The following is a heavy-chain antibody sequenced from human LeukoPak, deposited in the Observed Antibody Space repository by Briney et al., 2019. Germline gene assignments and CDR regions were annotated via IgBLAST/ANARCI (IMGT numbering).Heavy chain of an antibody. J-gene: IGHJ4*02. CDR2: ISWNSGSI. D-gene: IGHD3-3*01. CDR1: GFTFDDYA. V-gene: IGHV3-9*03. CDR3: AKDGGGVRFLGYYFDY. Sequence: GGSLRLSCAASGFTFDDYAMHWVRQAPGKGLEWVSGISWNSGSIGYADSVKGRFTISRDNAKNSLYLQMNSLRAEDMALYYCAKDGGGVRFLGYYFDYWGQGTLVTVSS.